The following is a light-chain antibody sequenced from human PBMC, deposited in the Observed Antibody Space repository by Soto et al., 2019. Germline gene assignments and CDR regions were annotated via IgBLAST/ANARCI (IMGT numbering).Light chain of an antibody. CDR2: GNS. CDR1: SSNIGAGYD. J-gene: IGLJ3*02. Sequence: QLVLTQPPSVSGAPGQRVTISCTGRSSNIGAGYDVHWYQQLPGTAPKLLIYGNSNQPSGVPDRFSGSKSGTSASLAITGLQAEDEADYYCQSYDSSLSGSRVFGGGTKLTVL. V-gene: IGLV1-40*01. CDR3: QSYDSSLSGSRV.